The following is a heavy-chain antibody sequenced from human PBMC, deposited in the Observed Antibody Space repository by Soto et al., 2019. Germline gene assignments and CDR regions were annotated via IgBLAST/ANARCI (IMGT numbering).Heavy chain of an antibody. D-gene: IGHD2-15*01. CDR2: IYYSGST. CDR1: GGSISSYY. J-gene: IGHJ6*02. CDR3: ARAARYCSGGSCYLGGMDV. Sequence: QVQLQESGPGLVKPSETLSLTCTVSGGSISSYYWSWIRQPPGKGLEWLGYIYYSGSTNYNPSLKSRVTISVDTSKNQFSLKLSSVTAADTAVYYCARAARYCSGGSCYLGGMDVWGQGTTVTVSS. V-gene: IGHV4-59*01.